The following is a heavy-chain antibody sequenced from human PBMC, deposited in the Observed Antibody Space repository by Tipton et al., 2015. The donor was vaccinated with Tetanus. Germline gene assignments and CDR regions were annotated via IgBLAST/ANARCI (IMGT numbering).Heavy chain of an antibody. V-gene: IGHV4-31*03. Sequence: TLSLTCTVSGASINSGGYYWTWIRQRPGKGLEWIGYRYYTGSTYYTPYLRSRVTISFDTSQNQFSLNLTSVTAADTAVYYRARLYGSTWSDYGAFDIWGRGTLVTVSS. J-gene: IGHJ3*02. CDR3: ARLYGSTWSDYGAFDI. CDR2: RYYTGST. D-gene: IGHD3-16*01. CDR1: GASINSGGYY.